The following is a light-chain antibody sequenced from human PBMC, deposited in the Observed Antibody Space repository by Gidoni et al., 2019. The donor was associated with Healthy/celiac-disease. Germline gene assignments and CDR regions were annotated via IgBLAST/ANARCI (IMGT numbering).Light chain of an antibody. Sequence: SYELTQPPSVSVSPGQTASITCSGDKLGDKHACWYQQKPGQSPVLAIYQDSKRPSGIPERFTGSNSGNTATLTIRGTQAMDEADYYCQAWDSSTAGVFGGGTKLPVL. CDR1: KLGDKH. CDR2: QDS. J-gene: IGLJ2*01. CDR3: QAWDSSTAGV. V-gene: IGLV3-1*01.